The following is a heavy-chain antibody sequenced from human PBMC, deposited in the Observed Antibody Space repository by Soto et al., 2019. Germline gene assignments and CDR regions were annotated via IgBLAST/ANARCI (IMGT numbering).Heavy chain of an antibody. V-gene: IGHV3-30-3*01. Sequence: QVQLVESGGGVVQPGRSLRLSCAASGFSFNSFAMHWVRQAPGKGLEWVAVISYDGSNKYYADSVKGRFTISRDNSKNTLALQKNSLRDDDTAVYYCARGDSGGTLGYFDYWGQGTLVTVSA. D-gene: IGHD2-15*01. CDR2: ISYDGSNK. CDR1: GFSFNSFA. CDR3: ARGDSGGTLGYFDY. J-gene: IGHJ4*02.